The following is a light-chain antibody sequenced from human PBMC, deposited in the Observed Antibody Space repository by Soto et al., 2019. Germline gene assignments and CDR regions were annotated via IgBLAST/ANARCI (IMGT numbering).Light chain of an antibody. CDR2: DDR. CDR1: NIGGQS. V-gene: IGLV3-21*02. Sequence: SYVLTQPPSVSVAPGQTARITCGGHNIGGQSVHWYQQRPGQAPVLVVYDDRDRPSGIPERFSGSNSGDAATLTISRVEAVDDADYFCQVWDTLIDHPVVFGGGTKLTVL. J-gene: IGLJ3*02. CDR3: QVWDTLIDHPVV.